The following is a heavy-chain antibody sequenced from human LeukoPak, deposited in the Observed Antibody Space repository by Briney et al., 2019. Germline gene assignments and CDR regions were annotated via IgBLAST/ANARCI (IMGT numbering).Heavy chain of an antibody. CDR3: GRDPKLGIRGYTYGYIDY. Sequence: ASVKVSCKTSGYTFTSYAISWVRQSPGQGLEWMGWINTNTGNPTYAQGFTGRYAFSLDTSVSTAYLQISGLQADDTAVYYCGRDPKLGIRGYTYGYIDYWGQGTLVTVSS. J-gene: IGHJ4*02. V-gene: IGHV7-4-1*02. D-gene: IGHD5-18*01. CDR1: GYTFTSYA. CDR2: INTNTGNP.